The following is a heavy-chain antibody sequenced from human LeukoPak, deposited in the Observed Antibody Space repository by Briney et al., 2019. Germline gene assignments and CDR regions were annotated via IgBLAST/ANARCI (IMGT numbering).Heavy chain of an antibody. CDR3: ARRHVEYTSSSDPYYFDY. J-gene: IGHJ4*02. CDR1: GVSISSYY. V-gene: IGHV4-59*01. CDR2: LSYSGSP. Sequence: SETLSLTCTVSGVSISSYYWTWIRQPPGKGLEWIGYLSYSGSPNYNHSLKSRVPISVDTSKNQFSLWLTSGTPADTAVYYCARRHVEYTSSSDPYYFDYWGQGTLVTVSS. D-gene: IGHD6-6*01.